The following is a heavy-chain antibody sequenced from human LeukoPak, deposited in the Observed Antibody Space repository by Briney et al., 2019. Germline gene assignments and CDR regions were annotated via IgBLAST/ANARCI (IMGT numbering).Heavy chain of an antibody. CDR1: GYTFTSYY. D-gene: IGHD3-3*01. CDR3: ARDRGILRFLEWLDAFDI. Sequence: GASVKVSCKASGYTFTSYYMHWVRQAPGQGLEWMGWINPNSGGTNYAQKFQGRVTMTRDTSISTAYMELSRLRSDDTAVYYCARDRGILRFLEWLDAFDIWGQGTMVTVSS. CDR2: INPNSGGT. V-gene: IGHV1-2*02. J-gene: IGHJ3*02.